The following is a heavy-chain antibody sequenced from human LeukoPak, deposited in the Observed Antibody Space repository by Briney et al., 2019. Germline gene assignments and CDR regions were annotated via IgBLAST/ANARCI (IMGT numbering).Heavy chain of an antibody. D-gene: IGHD3-10*01. J-gene: IGHJ5*02. CDR2: LYHTGST. V-gene: IGHV4-38-2*02. Sequence: SETLSLTCTVSGYSITSGYYWGWIRQPPGKGLEWIGTLYHTGSTYHNPSLKSRVTMSVDTSKNQFSLKLSSVTAADTAVYYCARDSGTTGEVKFDPWGQGTLVTVSS. CDR1: GYSITSGYY. CDR3: ARDSGTTGEVKFDP.